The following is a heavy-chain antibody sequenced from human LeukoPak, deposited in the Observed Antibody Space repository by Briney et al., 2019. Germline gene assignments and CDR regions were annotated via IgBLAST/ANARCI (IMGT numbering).Heavy chain of an antibody. Sequence: PGGSLRLSCVASGFTFSSYWMSWVRQAPGKGLEWVANIKQDGSEKYYVDSVKGRFTISRDNAKNSLYLQMNGLRAEDTAVYYCVRKPSGTYSYHLDYWGQGTLVTVSS. CDR1: GFTFSSYW. CDR3: VRKPSGTYSYHLDY. V-gene: IGHV3-7*01. CDR2: IKQDGSEK. J-gene: IGHJ4*02. D-gene: IGHD1-26*01.